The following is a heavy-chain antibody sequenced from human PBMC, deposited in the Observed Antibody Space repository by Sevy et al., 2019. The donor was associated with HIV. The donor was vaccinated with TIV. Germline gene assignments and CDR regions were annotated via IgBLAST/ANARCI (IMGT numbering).Heavy chain of an antibody. CDR3: ARDFFRRGNLDAFDI. J-gene: IGHJ3*02. Sequence: GGSLRLSCAASGFTFSSYWMSWVRQAPGKGLEWVANIKQDGSEKYYVDSVKGRFTISRDNAKNSLYLQMNSLRAEDTAVYYCARDFFRRGNLDAFDIWGQGTMVTVSS. D-gene: IGHD3-3*01. CDR1: GFTFSSYW. V-gene: IGHV3-7*01. CDR2: IKQDGSEK.